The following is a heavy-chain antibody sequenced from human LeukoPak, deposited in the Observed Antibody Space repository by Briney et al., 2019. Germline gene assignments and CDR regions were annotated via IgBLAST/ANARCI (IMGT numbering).Heavy chain of an antibody. CDR1: GFTLSSNW. V-gene: IGHV3-74*01. D-gene: IGHD3-9*01. CDR2: INGVGSST. J-gene: IGHJ4*02. CDR3: AKDLGPSYDILTGYYSTPFDY. Sequence: GGSLRLSCVASGFTLSSNWMHWVRQAPGKGLVWLSRINGVGSSTPYADSVKGRFTISRDNSKNTLYLQMNSLRAEDTAVYYCAKDLGPSYDILTGYYSTPFDYWGQGTLVTVSS.